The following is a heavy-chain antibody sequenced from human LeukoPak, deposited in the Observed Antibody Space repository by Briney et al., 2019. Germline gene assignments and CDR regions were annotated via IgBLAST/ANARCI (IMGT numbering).Heavy chain of an antibody. CDR1: GYTFTSYD. CDR3: EKVQGARRVWSGYWPHWFDH. V-gene: IGHV1-8*01. CDR2: MNPNSGNT. J-gene: IGHJ5*02. D-gene: IGHD3-3*01. Sequence: GASVKVSCKASGYTFTSYDINWVRQATGQGLEWMGWMNPNSGNTGYAQKFQGRVTMTRNTSISTAYMELSRLRSEETAVYYCEKVQGARRVWSGYWPHWFDHWGQGTLVTVSS.